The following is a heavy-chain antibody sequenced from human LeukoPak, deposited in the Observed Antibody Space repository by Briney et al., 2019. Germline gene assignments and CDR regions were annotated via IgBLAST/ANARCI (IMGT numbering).Heavy chain of an antibody. Sequence: GGSLRLSCAASGFTFSSYIMSWVRQAPGKGLEWVSLIGGSGDSTYYADSVKGRFTISRDNSKNTLYLRMNSLRAEDTAVYYCAKEGPGGGGYFDDWGQGTLVTVSS. CDR1: GFTFSSYI. CDR3: AKEGPGGGGYFDD. J-gene: IGHJ4*02. D-gene: IGHD3-16*01. V-gene: IGHV3-23*01. CDR2: IGGSGDST.